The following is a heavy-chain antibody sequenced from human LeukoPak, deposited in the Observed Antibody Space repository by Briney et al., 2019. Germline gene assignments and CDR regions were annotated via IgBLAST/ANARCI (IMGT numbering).Heavy chain of an antibody. CDR2: INHSGST. V-gene: IGHV4-34*01. CDR1: GGSFSGYY. CDR3: ARGGDSSGYYLLDAFDI. Sequence: KTSETLSLTCAVYGGSFSGYYWSWIRQPPGKGLEWIGEINHSGSTNYNPSLKSRVTISVDTSKNQFSLKLSSVTAADMAVYYCARGGDSSGYYLLDAFDIWGQGTMVTVSS. J-gene: IGHJ3*02. D-gene: IGHD3-22*01.